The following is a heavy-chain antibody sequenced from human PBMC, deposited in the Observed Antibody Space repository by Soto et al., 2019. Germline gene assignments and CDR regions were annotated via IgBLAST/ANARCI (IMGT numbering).Heavy chain of an antibody. Sequence: QVQLQESGPGLVKPSQTLSLTCTVSGGSISSGAYYWSWIRQHPGKGLEWIGYIYGRGITYYNPSLTSRVTISIDTSKNQFSLKLSSVTAADTAVYYCARNPLTPGVGYFDYWGQGTLVTVSS. CDR3: ARNPLTPGVGYFDY. J-gene: IGHJ4*02. CDR1: GGSISSGAYY. CDR2: IYGRGIT. D-gene: IGHD3-3*01. V-gene: IGHV4-31*03.